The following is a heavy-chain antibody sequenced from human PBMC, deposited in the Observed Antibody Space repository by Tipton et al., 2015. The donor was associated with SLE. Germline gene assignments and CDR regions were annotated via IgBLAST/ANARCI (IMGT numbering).Heavy chain of an antibody. V-gene: IGHV3-33*06. J-gene: IGHJ3*02. Sequence: SLRLSCAASGFTFGDYAIHWVRQAPGKGLEWVGVIWYDGSNKFYADSVKGRFTISRDNSKNTLYLQMNSLRAEDTAVYYCAKEMKPNSFDIWGQGTMVTVSS. CDR1: GFTFGDYA. CDR3: AKEMKPNSFDI. CDR2: IWYDGSNK.